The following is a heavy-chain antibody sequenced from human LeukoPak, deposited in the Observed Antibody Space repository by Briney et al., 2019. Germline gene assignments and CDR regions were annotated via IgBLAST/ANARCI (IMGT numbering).Heavy chain of an antibody. Sequence: SETLSLTCTVSGGSISSYYWSWIRQPPGKGLEWIGSIYYSGSTYYNPSLKSRVTISVDTSKNQFSLKLSSVTAADTAVYYCARGHSIEPYYYYYYMDVWGKGTTVTVSS. CDR2: IYYSGST. J-gene: IGHJ6*03. V-gene: IGHV4-39*07. CDR1: GGSISSYY. D-gene: IGHD4-11*01. CDR3: ARGHSIEPYYYYYYMDV.